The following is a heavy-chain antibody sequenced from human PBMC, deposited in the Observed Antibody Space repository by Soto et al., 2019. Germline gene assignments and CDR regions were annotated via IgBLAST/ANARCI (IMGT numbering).Heavy chain of an antibody. V-gene: IGHV3-72*01. CDR1: GFTSSDHY. CDR3: AGVSYYDSGGYSIDY. J-gene: IGHJ4*02. D-gene: IGHD3-22*01. CDR2: TRDKAHSYTT. Sequence: GGSLRLSCAASGFTSSDHYMDWVRQAPGKGLEWVGRTRDKAHSYTTEYAASVKGRFTISRDDSKNSLYLQMNSLKTEDTAVYSCAGVSYYDSGGYSIDYWGQGTQVTVSS.